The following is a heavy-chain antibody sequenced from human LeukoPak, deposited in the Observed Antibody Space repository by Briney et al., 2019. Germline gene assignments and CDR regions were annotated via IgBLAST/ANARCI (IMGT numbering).Heavy chain of an antibody. CDR3: ARETYYYGSGSYLYDY. J-gene: IGHJ4*02. V-gene: IGHV3-21*01. CDR2: ISSSSSYI. Sequence: GESLKISCAASGFTFSSYSMNWVRQAPGKGLEWVSSISSSSSYIYYADSVKGRFTISRDNAKNSLYLQMNSLGAEDTAVYYCARETYYYGSGSYLYDYWGQGTLVTVSS. D-gene: IGHD3-10*01. CDR1: GFTFSSYS.